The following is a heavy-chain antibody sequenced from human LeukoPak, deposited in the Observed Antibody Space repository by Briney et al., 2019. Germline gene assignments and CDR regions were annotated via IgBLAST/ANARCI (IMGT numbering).Heavy chain of an antibody. J-gene: IGHJ4*02. CDR2: IKLDGSEK. CDR1: GFTFSRYW. CDR3: AKSIAAAAVDY. V-gene: IGHV3-7*01. D-gene: IGHD6-13*01. Sequence: GGSLRLSCAASGFTFSRYWMSWVRQAPGKGLEWVANIKLDGSEKYYVDSVKGRFTISRDNPKNTLYLQMNSLRVEDTAVYYCAKSIAAAAVDYWGQGTLVTVSS.